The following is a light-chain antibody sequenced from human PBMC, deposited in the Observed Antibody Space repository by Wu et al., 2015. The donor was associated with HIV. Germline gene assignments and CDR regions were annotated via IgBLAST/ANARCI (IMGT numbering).Light chain of an antibody. V-gene: IGKV3-20*01. CDR2: GAS. CDR1: QSVSSTY. CDR3: QQYGSSPWT. Sequence: EIVLTQSPGTLSLSPGERATLSCRASQSVSSTYLAWYQQKPGQPPRLLIYGASSRATGIPGRFSGSGSGTDFTLTVSRLEPEDFAVYYCQQYGSSPWTFGQGTKVEFK. J-gene: IGKJ1*01.